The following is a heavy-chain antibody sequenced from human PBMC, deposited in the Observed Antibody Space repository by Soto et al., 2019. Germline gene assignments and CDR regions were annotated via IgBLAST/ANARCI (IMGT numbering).Heavy chain of an antibody. CDR2: ISAHNGNT. V-gene: IGHV1-18*01. J-gene: IGHJ6*02. Sequence: GASVKVSCKASGYTFTSYGISWVRQAPGQGLEWMGWISAHNGNTNYAQKFQGRVTITADKSTSTAYMELSSLRSEDTAVYYCAREGSAPYYYYGMDAWGQGTTVTVSS. CDR1: GYTFTSYG. CDR3: AREGSAPYYYYGMDA. D-gene: IGHD3-10*01.